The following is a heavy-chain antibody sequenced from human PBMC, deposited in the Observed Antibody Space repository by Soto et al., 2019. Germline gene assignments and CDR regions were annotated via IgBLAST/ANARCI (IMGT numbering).Heavy chain of an antibody. CDR1: GYTFTGYY. V-gene: IGHV1-2*04. Sequence: GASVKVSCKASGYTFTGYYMHWVRQAPGQGLEWMGWINPNSGGTNYAQKFQGWVTMTRDTSISTAYMELSRLRSDDTAVYYCARGGLIFRGVFYHYYGMDVCGQGTTVTVSS. CDR3: ARGGLIFRGVFYHYYGMDV. D-gene: IGHD3-3*02. J-gene: IGHJ6*02. CDR2: INPNSGGT.